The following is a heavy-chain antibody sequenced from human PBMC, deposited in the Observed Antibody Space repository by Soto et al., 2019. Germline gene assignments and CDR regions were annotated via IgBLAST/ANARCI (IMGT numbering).Heavy chain of an antibody. J-gene: IGHJ4*02. CDR1: GGSISSSSYY. CDR2: IYYSGST. Sequence: ASETLSLTCTVSGGSISSSSYYWGWIRQPPGKGLEWIGSIYYSGSTYYNPSLKSRVTISVDTSKNQFSLKLSSVTAADTAVYYCARQGLYGSGSYYNFDYWGQGTLVTVSS. V-gene: IGHV4-39*01. D-gene: IGHD3-10*01. CDR3: ARQGLYGSGSYYNFDY.